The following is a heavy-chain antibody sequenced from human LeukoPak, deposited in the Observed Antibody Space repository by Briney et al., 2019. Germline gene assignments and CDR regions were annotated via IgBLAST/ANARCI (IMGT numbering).Heavy chain of an antibody. J-gene: IGHJ4*02. D-gene: IGHD3-3*01. CDR1: GGSISSGTDY. CDR3: ARDFGL. Sequence: DPSETLSLTCTVSGGSISSGTDYWSWIRQPVGKGLEWVGLIYISGRTNYNPSLKSRVTISMDTSKNQFSLKLTSVTAADTAVYYCARDFGLWGQGTLVTVSP. CDR2: IYISGRT. V-gene: IGHV4-61*02.